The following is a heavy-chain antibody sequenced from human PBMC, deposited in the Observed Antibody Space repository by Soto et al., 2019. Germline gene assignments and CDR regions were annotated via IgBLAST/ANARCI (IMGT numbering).Heavy chain of an antibody. V-gene: IGHV1-58*01. D-gene: IGHD3-22*01. J-gene: IGHJ4*02. CDR3: AAGGSPYYYDSSGSIDY. CDR2: IVVGSGNT. Sequence: ASVKVSCKASGFTFTSSAVQWVRQARGQRLEWIGWIVVGSGNTNYAQKFQERVTITRDMSTSTAYMELSSLRSEDTAVYYCAAGGSPYYYDSSGSIDYWGQGTLVTVSS. CDR1: GFTFTSSA.